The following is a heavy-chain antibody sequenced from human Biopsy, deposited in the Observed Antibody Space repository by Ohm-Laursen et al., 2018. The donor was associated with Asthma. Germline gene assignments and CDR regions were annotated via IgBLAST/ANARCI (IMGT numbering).Heavy chain of an antibody. CDR1: GGTFSNFA. D-gene: IGHD6-19*01. J-gene: IGHJ6*02. Sequence: SVKVSCKAPGGTFSNFAISWVRQAPGQGLEWLGGIMTVLGTTNYAQTFQGRVTITADESTSTAYMEVTSLRSEETAIYYCARCQVGYSSGWSLLLKKIYYSGMDVWGQGTAVTASS. V-gene: IGHV1-69*13. CDR3: ARCQVGYSSGWSLLLKKIYYSGMDV. CDR2: IMTVLGTT.